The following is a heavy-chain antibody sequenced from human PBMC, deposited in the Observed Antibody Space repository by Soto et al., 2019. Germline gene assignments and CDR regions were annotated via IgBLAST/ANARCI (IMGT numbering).Heavy chain of an antibody. J-gene: IGHJ6*02. CDR3: AKDVLYDILTGSYYYYGMDV. Sequence: GGSLRLSCAASGVTFSSYAMSWVRQAPGKGLEWVSAISGSGGSTYYADSVKGRFTISRDNSKNTLYLQMNSLRAEDTAVYYCAKDVLYDILTGSYYYYGMDVWGQGTTVTVSS. V-gene: IGHV3-23*01. CDR1: GVTFSSYA. D-gene: IGHD3-9*01. CDR2: ISGSGGST.